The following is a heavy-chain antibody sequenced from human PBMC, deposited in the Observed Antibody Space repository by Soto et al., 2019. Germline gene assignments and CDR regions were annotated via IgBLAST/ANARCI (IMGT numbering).Heavy chain of an antibody. J-gene: IGHJ4*02. Sequence: GGSLRLSCAASGFTFSNAWMNWVRQAPGKGLEWVGRIKSKTDGGTTDYAAPVKGRFTISRDDSKNTLYLQMNSLKTEDTAVYYCTTVSGFWSGYPFDYWGQGTLVTVSS. CDR1: GFTFSNAW. V-gene: IGHV3-15*07. CDR2: IKSKTDGGTT. D-gene: IGHD3-3*01. CDR3: TTVSGFWSGYPFDY.